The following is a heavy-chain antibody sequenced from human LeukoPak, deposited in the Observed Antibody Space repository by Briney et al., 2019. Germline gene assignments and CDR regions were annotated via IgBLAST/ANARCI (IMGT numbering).Heavy chain of an antibody. J-gene: IGHJ4*02. CDR3: AREGFGELSLDY. CDR1: GFPFQCFS. CDR2: ISSSSSPI. D-gene: IGHD3-10*01. V-gene: IGHV3-48*04. Sequence: GSLKLLCGASGFPFQCFSLNWVRPAPGKGPGGVSYISSSSSPIYYADSVMGRFTISRDNAKNSLSLQMNSLRAEDTAVYYCAREGFGELSLDYWGQGTLVTVSS.